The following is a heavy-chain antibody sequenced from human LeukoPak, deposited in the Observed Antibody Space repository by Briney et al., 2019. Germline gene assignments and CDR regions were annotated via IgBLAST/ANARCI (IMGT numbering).Heavy chain of an antibody. Sequence: GGSLRLSCAVSGFTFSNYAMSWVRQAPGKGLEWVSAISKSGDITYYADSVKGRFAISRDNSRNTLYVQMNSLRAEDTAVYYCAKGTYYDYSASLDYWGQGTLVTVSS. J-gene: IGHJ4*02. CDR1: GFTFSNYA. D-gene: IGHD3-22*01. CDR2: ISKSGDIT. CDR3: AKGTYYDYSASLDY. V-gene: IGHV3-23*01.